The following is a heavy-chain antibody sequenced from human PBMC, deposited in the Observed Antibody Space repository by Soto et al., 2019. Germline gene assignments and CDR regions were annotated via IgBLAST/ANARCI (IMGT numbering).Heavy chain of an antibody. CDR1: GGTLSSFINYP. Sequence: RASVKVSCKASGGTLSSFINYPINWVRQAPGQGLEWMGGIVPNVGTVNYAQKFQGRVTITADKSTGTAYMEVSSLRSEDTALYYCARRDTSGFLRYFDNWGQGPLVTVSS. CDR3: ARRDTSGFLRYFDN. V-gene: IGHV1-69*06. D-gene: IGHD3-3*01. CDR2: IVPNVGTV. J-gene: IGHJ4*02.